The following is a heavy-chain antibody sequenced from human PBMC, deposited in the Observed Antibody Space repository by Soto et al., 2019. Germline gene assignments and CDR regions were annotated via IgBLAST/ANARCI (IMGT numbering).Heavy chain of an antibody. CDR2: IYYSGST. V-gene: IGHV4-30-4*01. CDR3: ARVGRGDDFWSGYYNENWFDP. J-gene: IGHJ5*02. D-gene: IGHD3-3*01. CDR1: GGSISSGDYY. Sequence: QVQLQESGPGLVKPSQTLSLTCTVSGGSISSGDYYWSWIRQPPGKGLEWIGYIYYSGSTYYNPSLKSRVTISVDPSKNQFSLKLSSVTAADTAVYYCARVGRGDDFWSGYYNENWFDPWGQGTLVTVSS.